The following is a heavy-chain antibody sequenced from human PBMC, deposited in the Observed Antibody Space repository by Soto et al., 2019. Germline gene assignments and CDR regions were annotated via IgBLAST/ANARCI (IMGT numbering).Heavy chain of an antibody. J-gene: IGHJ4*02. CDR2: INHSGST. Sequence: QVQVQQWGAGLLKPSETLSLTCAVYGGPFSGYYWSWIRQPPGKGLEWIGEINHSGSTHYNPSLKSRVIISVDTSKNQFSLKLNSVTAADTAIYYCARGRKGYRSSWYVDWGQGTLVTVSS. D-gene: IGHD6-13*01. CDR1: GGPFSGYY. CDR3: ARGRKGYRSSWYVD. V-gene: IGHV4-34*01.